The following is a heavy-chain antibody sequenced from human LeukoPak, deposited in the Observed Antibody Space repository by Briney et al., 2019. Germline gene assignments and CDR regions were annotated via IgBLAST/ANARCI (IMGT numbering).Heavy chain of an antibody. CDR3: ARDREVRGVIALNWFDP. D-gene: IGHD3-10*01. J-gene: IGHJ5*02. V-gene: IGHV1-46*01. CDR2: INPSGGST. Sequence: ASVKVSCKASGYTFTSYYMHWVRQAPGQGLEWMGIINPSGGSTSYAQKFQGRVTMTRDTSTSTVYMELSSLRSEDTAVYYCARDREVRGVIALNWFDPWGQGTLVTVSS. CDR1: GYTFTSYY.